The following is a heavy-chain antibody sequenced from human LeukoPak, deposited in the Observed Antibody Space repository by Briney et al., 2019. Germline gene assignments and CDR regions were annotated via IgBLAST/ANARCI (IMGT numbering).Heavy chain of an antibody. CDR3: ARDESGSYFDY. Sequence: SETLSLTCTVSGYSISSGYYWGWIRQPPGKGLEWIGSIYHSGSTYYNPSLKSRVTISVDTSKNQFSLKLSSVTAADTAVYYCARDESGSYFDYWGQGTLVTVSS. V-gene: IGHV4-38-2*02. J-gene: IGHJ4*02. CDR2: IYHSGST. CDR1: GYSISSGYY. D-gene: IGHD1-26*01.